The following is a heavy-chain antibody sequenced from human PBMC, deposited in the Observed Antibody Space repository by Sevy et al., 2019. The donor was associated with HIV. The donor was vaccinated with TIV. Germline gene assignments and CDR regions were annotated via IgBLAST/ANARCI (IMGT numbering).Heavy chain of an antibody. D-gene: IGHD6-19*01. CDR1: GYTFTGYY. CDR2: INPNSGGT. CDR3: ARDNSSGWEIFDY. J-gene: IGHJ4*02. V-gene: IGHV1-2*02. Sequence: AAVKVSCKASGYTFTGYYMHWVRQAPGQGLEWMGWINPNSGGTNYAQKFQGRVTMTRDTSISTAYMELSRLRSDDTAVYYCARDNSSGWEIFDYWGQGTLVTVSS.